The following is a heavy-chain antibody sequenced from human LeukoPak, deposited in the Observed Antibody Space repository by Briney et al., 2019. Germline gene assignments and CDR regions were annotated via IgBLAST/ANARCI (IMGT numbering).Heavy chain of an antibody. CDR1: GGSFSGYY. J-gene: IGHJ6*02. D-gene: IGHD3-10*01. Sequence: SETLSLTCAVYGGSFSGYYWSWIRQPPGKELEWIGEINHSGSTNYNPSLKSRVTISVDTSKNQFSLKLSSVTAADTAVYYCARGGSITMVRGVTPPYYYYGMDVWGQGTTVTVSS. CDR2: INHSGST. V-gene: IGHV4-34*01. CDR3: ARGGSITMVRGVTPPYYYYGMDV.